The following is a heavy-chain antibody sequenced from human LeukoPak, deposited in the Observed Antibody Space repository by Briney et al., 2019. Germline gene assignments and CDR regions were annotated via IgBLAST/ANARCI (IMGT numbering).Heavy chain of an antibody. CDR2: IGTAGDP. CDR1: GFSFSSYD. V-gene: IGHV3-13*05. J-gene: IGHJ4*02. CDR3: AKIEDASVDY. Sequence: GGSLRLSCAASGFSFSSYDMHWVRQATGKGLEWVSGIGTAGDPYYSGSVKGRFTTSRENAENSLYLQMNSLRAEDTAIYYCAKIEDASVDYWGQGTLVIVSS.